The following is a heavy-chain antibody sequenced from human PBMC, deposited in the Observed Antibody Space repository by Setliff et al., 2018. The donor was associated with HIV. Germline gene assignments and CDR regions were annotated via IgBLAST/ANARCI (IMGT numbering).Heavy chain of an antibody. J-gene: IGHJ3*01. CDR3: AKGTNYDILTGYHAFDV. CDR1: GYSFTSYF. Sequence: ASVKVSCKASGYSFTSYFMHWVRQAPGQGLEWMGIINPTGGSSITSYAQKFQGRVTMTSDTSTSTVYMELSSLRSGDTAVYYCAKGTNYDILTGYHAFDVWGQGTMVTVSS. CDR2: INPTGGSSIT. D-gene: IGHD3-9*01. V-gene: IGHV1-46*01.